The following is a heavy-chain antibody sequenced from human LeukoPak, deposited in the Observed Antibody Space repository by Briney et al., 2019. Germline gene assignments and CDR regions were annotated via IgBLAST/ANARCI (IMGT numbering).Heavy chain of an antibody. J-gene: IGHJ6*02. CDR3: ARADYDILTGYYRDYYYYGMDV. V-gene: IGHV3-21*01. CDR2: ISSSSSYI. CDR1: GFTFSSYS. Sequence: GGSLTLSCAASGFTFSSYSMNWVRQAPGKGLEWVSSISSSSSYIYYADSVKGRFTISRDNAKNSLYLQMNSLRAEDTAVYYCARADYDILTGYYRDYYYYGMDVWGQGTTVTVSS. D-gene: IGHD3-9*01.